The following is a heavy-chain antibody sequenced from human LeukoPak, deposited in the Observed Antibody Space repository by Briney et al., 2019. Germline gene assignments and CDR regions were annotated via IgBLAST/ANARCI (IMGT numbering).Heavy chain of an antibody. CDR1: GYIFTGYG. V-gene: IGHV1-18*01. J-gene: IGHJ4*02. D-gene: IGHD3-22*01. CDR3: ARVQPHRIYYDNSDYPTRNDY. CDR2: ISVYNGNT. Sequence: ASVKVSCKASGYIFTGYGISWVRQAPGQGLEWMGWISVYNGNTNYVQKFQGRVTMTTDTSTSTAYMELRSLRSDDTAVYYCARVQPHRIYYDNSDYPTRNDYWGQGTLVTVSS.